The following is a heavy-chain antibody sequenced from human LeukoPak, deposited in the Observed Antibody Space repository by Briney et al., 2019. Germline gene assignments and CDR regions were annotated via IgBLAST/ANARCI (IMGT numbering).Heavy chain of an antibody. D-gene: IGHD4-23*01. V-gene: IGHV1-18*01. CDR2: ISTYTGRA. CDR1: GYKFNVYD. CDR3: ARADGTNSGTNAFDV. J-gene: IGHJ3*01. Sequence: GASVKVSCKTSGYKFNVYDILWVRQAPGHGLDYVGWISTYTGRANYAQKFQGRVSIITDTSTSTAYLELTNLTSSDTGLYHCARADGTNSGTNAFDVWGLGTMVTVAS.